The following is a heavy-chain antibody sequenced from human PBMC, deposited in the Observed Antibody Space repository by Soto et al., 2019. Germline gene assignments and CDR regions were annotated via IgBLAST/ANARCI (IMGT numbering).Heavy chain of an antibody. CDR3: ATPEGYDSSGYYAY. J-gene: IGHJ4*02. D-gene: IGHD3-22*01. Sequence: ASVKVSCKASGYTFTSYGISWVRQAPGQGLEWMGWIGAYNGNTNYAQKLQGRVTMTTDTSTSTAYMELRSLRSDDTAVYYCATPEGYDSSGYYAYWGQGTLVTVSS. V-gene: IGHV1-18*04. CDR2: IGAYNGNT. CDR1: GYTFTSYG.